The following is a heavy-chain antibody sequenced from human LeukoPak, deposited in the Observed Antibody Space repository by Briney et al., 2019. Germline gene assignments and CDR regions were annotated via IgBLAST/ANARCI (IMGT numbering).Heavy chain of an antibody. J-gene: IGHJ4*02. V-gene: IGHV1-2*02. CDR3: ARAQYDFWSGYYDY. CDR2: INPNSGGT. CDR1: GYTFTGYY. Sequence: ASVKVSCKASGYTFTGYYMHWVRQAPGQGLEWMGWINPNSGGTNYAQKFPGRVTMTRDTSISTAYMELSRLRSDDTAVYYCARAQYDFWSGYYDYWGQGTLVTVSS. D-gene: IGHD3-3*01.